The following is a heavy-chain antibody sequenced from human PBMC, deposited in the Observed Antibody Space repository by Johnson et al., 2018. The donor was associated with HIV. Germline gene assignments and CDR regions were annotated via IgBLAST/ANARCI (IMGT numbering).Heavy chain of an antibody. CDR2: ISWNSGSI. D-gene: IGHD3-16*01. CDR3: AKDVTFGSYNDVFDI. V-gene: IGHV3-9*01. J-gene: IGHJ3*02. CDR1: GFTFDDYA. Sequence: VQLVESGGGLVQPGGSLRLSCAASGFTFDDYAMHWVRQAPGKGLEWVSGISWNSGSIGYADSVKGRFTISRDNAKNYLYLQMNRLRVEDTALYYCAKDVTFGSYNDVFDIWGQGTMVTVSS.